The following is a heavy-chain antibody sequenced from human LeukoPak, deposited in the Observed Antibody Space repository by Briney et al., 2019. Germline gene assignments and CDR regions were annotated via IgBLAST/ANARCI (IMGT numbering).Heavy chain of an antibody. CDR2: ISYDGSNK. D-gene: IGHD3-22*01. CDR3: AKGRLNFDY. Sequence: GGSLRLSCAVSGFTFSSYGMHWVRQAPGKGPEWVAVISYDGSNKYYADSVKGRFTISRDNSKNTLYLQMNSLRAEDTAVYYCAKGRLNFDYWGQGTLVTVSS. V-gene: IGHV3-30*18. CDR1: GFTFSSYG. J-gene: IGHJ4*02.